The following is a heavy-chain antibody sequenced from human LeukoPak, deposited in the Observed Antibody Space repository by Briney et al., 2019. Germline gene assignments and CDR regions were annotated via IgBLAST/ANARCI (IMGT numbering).Heavy chain of an antibody. CDR1: GFTFSNAW. V-gene: IGHV3-15*01. CDR3: TSLSSGWYRADY. J-gene: IGHJ4*02. Sequence: GGSLRLSCAASGFTFSNAWMSWVRQAPGKALEWVGRIKSKTDGGTTDYAAPVKGRFTISRDDSKNTLYLQMNSLKTEDTAVYYCTSLSSGWYRADYWGQGTLVTVSS. D-gene: IGHD6-19*01. CDR2: IKSKTDGGTT.